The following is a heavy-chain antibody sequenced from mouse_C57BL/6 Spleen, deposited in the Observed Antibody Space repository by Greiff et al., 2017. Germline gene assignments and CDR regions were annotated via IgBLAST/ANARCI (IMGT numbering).Heavy chain of an antibody. Sequence: EVQLQQSGPELVKPGASVKISCKASGYSFTGYYMNWVKQSPEKSLEWIGEINPSTGGTTYNQKFKAKATLTVDKSSSTAYMQLKSLTSEDSAVYYCARVEANWDAMDYWGQGTSVTVSS. V-gene: IGHV1-42*01. J-gene: IGHJ4*01. CDR2: INPSTGGT. D-gene: IGHD4-1*01. CDR1: GYSFTGYY. CDR3: ARVEANWDAMDY.